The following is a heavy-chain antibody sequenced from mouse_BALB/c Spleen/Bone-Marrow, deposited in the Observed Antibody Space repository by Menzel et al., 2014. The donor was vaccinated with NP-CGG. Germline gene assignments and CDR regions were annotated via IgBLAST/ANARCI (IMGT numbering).Heavy chain of an antibody. CDR3: SLLGDY. CDR1: GYTFTRYY. J-gene: IGHJ2*01. CDR2: INPYNGGT. D-gene: IGHD1-1*01. V-gene: IGHV1-53*01. Sequence: VQLQQSGAELVKPGASVKLSCKASGYTFTRYYMYWVKQRPGQGLEWIGGINPYNGGTHFNEKFKSKATLTVDKSSSTAYMQLNSLTSGDSAVYYCSLLGDYWGQGTTLTVSS.